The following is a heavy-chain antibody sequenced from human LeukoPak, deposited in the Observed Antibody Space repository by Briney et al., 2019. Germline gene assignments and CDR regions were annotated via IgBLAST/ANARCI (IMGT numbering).Heavy chain of an antibody. CDR3: ARGTYYYDSSGYLNY. Sequence: ASVKVSCKASGGTFSIYAISWVRQAPGQGLEWMGGIIPIFGTANYAQKFQGRVTITADESTSTAYMELSSLRSEDTAVYYCARGTYYYDSSGYLNYWGQGTLVTVSS. V-gene: IGHV1-69*13. D-gene: IGHD3-22*01. CDR1: GGTFSIYA. J-gene: IGHJ4*02. CDR2: IIPIFGTA.